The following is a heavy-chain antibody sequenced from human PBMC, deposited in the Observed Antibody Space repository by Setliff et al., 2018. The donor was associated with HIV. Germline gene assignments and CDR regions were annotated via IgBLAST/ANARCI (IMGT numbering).Heavy chain of an antibody. CDR3: ARRERYYDILTGRVSDGFDV. CDR2: VSYTGST. V-gene: IGHV4-39*01. D-gene: IGHD3-9*01. CDR1: GASINSGRYY. Sequence: ETLSLTCTISGASINSGRYYWGWIRQPPGKGLEWIGSVSYTGSTSYNPSLRSRVTISVDTSRNQFSLKVTSVSAADTAVYYCARRERYYDILTGRVSDGFDVWGQGTMVTVSS. J-gene: IGHJ3*01.